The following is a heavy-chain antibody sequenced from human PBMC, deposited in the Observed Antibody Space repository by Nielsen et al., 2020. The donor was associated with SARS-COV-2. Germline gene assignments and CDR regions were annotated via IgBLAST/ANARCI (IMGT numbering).Heavy chain of an antibody. V-gene: IGHV3-7*03. CDR2: IKQDGSEK. CDR3: ARELEQQHYGMDV. Sequence: GESLKISCAASGFTFSSYWMSWVRQAPGKGLEWVANIKQDGSEKYYVDSVKGRFTISRDNAKNSLYLQMNSLRAEDTAVYYCARELEQQHYGMDVWGQGTTVTVSS. CDR1: GFTFSSYW. D-gene: IGHD6-13*01. J-gene: IGHJ6*02.